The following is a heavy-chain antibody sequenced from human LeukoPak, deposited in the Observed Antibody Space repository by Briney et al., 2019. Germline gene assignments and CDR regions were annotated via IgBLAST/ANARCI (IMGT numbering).Heavy chain of an antibody. CDR2: IRSKAYGGTT. Sequence: QSGGSLRLSCTVSGFTFGDYALNWVRQAPEKGLEWVGFIRSKAYGGTTEYAASVKGRFTISRDDSKSIAYLQMNSLKTEDTAVYYCTRWTYGYGDYWGQGSLVTVSS. J-gene: IGHJ4*02. V-gene: IGHV3-49*04. D-gene: IGHD5-18*01. CDR1: GFTFGDYA. CDR3: TRWTYGYGDY.